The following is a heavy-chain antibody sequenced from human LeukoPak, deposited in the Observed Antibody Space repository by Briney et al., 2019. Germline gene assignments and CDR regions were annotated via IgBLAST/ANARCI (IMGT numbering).Heavy chain of an antibody. CDR3: AREGSRYPYYYDSSGYYGMDV. J-gene: IGHJ6*02. V-gene: IGHV3-74*01. D-gene: IGHD3-22*01. Sequence: GGSLRLSCAASGFTFSSYWMHWVRQAPGKGLVWVSRINSDGSSTSYADSVKGRFTISRDNAKNTLYLQMNSLRAEDTAVYYCAREGSRYPYYYDSSGYYGMDVWGQGTTVTVSS. CDR1: GFTFSSYW. CDR2: INSDGSST.